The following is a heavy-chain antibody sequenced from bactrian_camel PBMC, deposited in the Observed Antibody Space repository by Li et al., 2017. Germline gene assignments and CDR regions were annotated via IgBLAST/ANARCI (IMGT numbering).Heavy chain of an antibody. J-gene: IGHJ6*01. V-gene: IGHV3S55*01. D-gene: IGHD2*01. CDR3: AARGPYCYTKLSVADFTY. CDR2: TSADGTT. CDR1: GYTYSSYC. Sequence: HVQLVESGGGSVQAGGSLRLSCVVTGYTYSSYCFAYFRQAAGKEREVVATTSADGTTSYRDSVKGRFTILRDHAKNILHLQMNNLKPEDTAMYYCAARGPYCYTKLSVADFTYWGQGTQVTVS.